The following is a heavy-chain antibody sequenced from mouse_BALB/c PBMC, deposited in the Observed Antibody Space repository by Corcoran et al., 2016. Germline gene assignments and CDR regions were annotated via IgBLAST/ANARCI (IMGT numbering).Heavy chain of an antibody. D-gene: IGHD2-2*01. Sequence: EIQLQQSGPELVKPGASVKVSCKASGYAFTSYNMYWVKQSHGKSLEWIGYIDPYNGGTSYNQKFKGKATLTVDKSSSTAYMNLNSLTSEDSAVDYCARFYYGYDWYFDVWGAGTTVTVSS. J-gene: IGHJ1*01. CDR3: ARFYYGYDWYFDV. V-gene: IGHV1S135*01. CDR2: IDPYNGGT. CDR1: GYAFTSYN.